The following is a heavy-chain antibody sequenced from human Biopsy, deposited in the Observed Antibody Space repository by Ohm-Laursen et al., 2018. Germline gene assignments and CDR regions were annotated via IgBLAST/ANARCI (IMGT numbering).Heavy chain of an antibody. CDR3: AAYYYDSSGYFYAFHY. Sequence: SETLSLTCNVSGGDINNYYWSWIRQPAGKGLEWIGYVSYSGNTKYNPSLKSRVIISADTSKNQFSLKLSSVTAADTAMYYCAAYYYDSSGYFYAFHYWGQGTLVTVSS. D-gene: IGHD3-22*01. CDR2: VSYSGNT. V-gene: IGHV4-59*08. CDR1: GGDINNYY. J-gene: IGHJ4*02.